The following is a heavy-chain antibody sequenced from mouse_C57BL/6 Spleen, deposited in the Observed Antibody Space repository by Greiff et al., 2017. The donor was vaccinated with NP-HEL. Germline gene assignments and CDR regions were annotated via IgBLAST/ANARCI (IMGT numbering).Heavy chain of an antibody. CDR2: IDPSDSYT. V-gene: IGHV1-69*01. CDR1: GYTFTSYW. D-gene: IGHD2-4*01. CDR3: ARWVYDYDVGNAMDY. J-gene: IGHJ4*01. Sequence: QVQLKQPGAELVMPGASVKLSCKASGYTFTSYWMHWVKQRPGQGLEWIGEIDPSDSYTNYNQKFKGKSTLTVDKSSSTAYMQLSSLTSEDSAVYYCARWVYDYDVGNAMDYWGQGTSVTVSS.